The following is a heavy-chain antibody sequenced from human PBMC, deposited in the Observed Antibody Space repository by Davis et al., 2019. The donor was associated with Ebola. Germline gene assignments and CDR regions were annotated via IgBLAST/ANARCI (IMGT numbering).Heavy chain of an antibody. D-gene: IGHD4-17*01. CDR1: GFTFSSYA. CDR3: ARDWYGDNY. V-gene: IGHV3-74*01. Sequence: GESLKISCAASGFTFSSYAMSWVRQAPGKGLVWVSRINSDGSSTSYADSVKGRFTISRDNAKNTLYLQMNSLRAEDTAVYYCARDWYGDNYWGQGTLVTVSS. CDR2: INSDGSST. J-gene: IGHJ4*02.